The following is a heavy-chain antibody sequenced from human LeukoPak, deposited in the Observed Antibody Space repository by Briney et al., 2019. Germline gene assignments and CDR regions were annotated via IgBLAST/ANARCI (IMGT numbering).Heavy chain of an antibody. J-gene: IGHJ4*02. Sequence: GESLKISCKGSGYSFTSYWIGWVRQMPGKGLEWMGLIYPDDSDTKYSPSFQGQVTISADKSINTAYLQWSSLKASDTAMYYCARGYFSSGSWVGDYWGQGTLVTVSS. CDR3: ARGYFSSGSWVGDY. CDR1: GYSFTSYW. V-gene: IGHV5-51*01. CDR2: IYPDDSDT. D-gene: IGHD3-10*01.